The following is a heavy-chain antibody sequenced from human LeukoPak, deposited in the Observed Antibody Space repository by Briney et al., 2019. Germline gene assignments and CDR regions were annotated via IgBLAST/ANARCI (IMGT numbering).Heavy chain of an antibody. Sequence: GGSLRLSCAASGFTFSSYAMSWVRQAPGKGLEWVSYISSSGSTIYYADSVKGRFTISRDNAKNSLYLQMNSLRAEDTAVYYCARDSQLPDDAFDIWGQGTMVTVSS. CDR3: ARDSQLPDDAFDI. J-gene: IGHJ3*02. D-gene: IGHD2-21*01. CDR1: GFTFSSYA. CDR2: ISSSGSTI. V-gene: IGHV3-48*04.